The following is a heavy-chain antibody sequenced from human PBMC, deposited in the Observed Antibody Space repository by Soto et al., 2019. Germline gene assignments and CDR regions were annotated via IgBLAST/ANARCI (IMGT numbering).Heavy chain of an antibody. CDR3: ARGGWKASYMDV. CDR1: GFTFSDYW. CDR2: IKSDGSST. J-gene: IGHJ6*03. Sequence: EVQLVESGGGLVQPGGSLRLSCAASGFTFSDYWMHWVRQVPGKGLVWVARIKSDGSSTSYADFVKGRFTISRDNAKNTVFLQINSLRAEDTAVYYCARGGWKASYMDVWGKGTTVSVSS. D-gene: IGHD1-1*01. V-gene: IGHV3-74*01.